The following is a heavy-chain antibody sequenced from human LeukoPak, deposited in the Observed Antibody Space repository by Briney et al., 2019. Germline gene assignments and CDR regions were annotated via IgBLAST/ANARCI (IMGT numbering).Heavy chain of an antibody. Sequence: GGSLRLSCAASGFTFSSYAMSWVRQAPGKGLEWVSAISGSGGSTYYADSVKGRFTISRDNSRNTLYLQMNSLRAEDTAVYYCAKDFGDLDSSGWYSSYCGMDVWGQGTTVTVSS. J-gene: IGHJ6*02. D-gene: IGHD6-19*01. V-gene: IGHV3-23*01. CDR1: GFTFSSYA. CDR3: AKDFGDLDSSGWYSSYCGMDV. CDR2: ISGSGGST.